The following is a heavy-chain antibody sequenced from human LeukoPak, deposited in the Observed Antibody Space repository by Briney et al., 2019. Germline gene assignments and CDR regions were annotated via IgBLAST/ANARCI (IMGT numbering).Heavy chain of an antibody. CDR3: ARGEGYYASGSYYIDY. CDR2: ITTSSTYI. Sequence: GGSLRLSCAASRFTFSSYTMNWVSQAQGKGLEWVSSITTSSTYIYYADSVRGRFTISRDNAKNSLYLRMSSLRVEDTAVYYCARGEGYYASGSYYIDYWGQGTLVTVSS. V-gene: IGHV3-21*01. D-gene: IGHD3-10*01. J-gene: IGHJ4*02. CDR1: RFTFSSYT.